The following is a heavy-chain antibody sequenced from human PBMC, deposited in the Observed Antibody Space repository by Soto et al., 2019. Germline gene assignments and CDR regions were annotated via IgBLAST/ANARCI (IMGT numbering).Heavy chain of an antibody. V-gene: IGHV3-23*01. CDR1: GFTISSYA. D-gene: IGHD3-9*01. CDR3: AKNSITTKKILTGYSKADY. Sequence: GGSLRLSCAASGFTISSYAMSWVRQAPGKGLEWVSAISGSGGSTYYADSVKGRFTISRDNSKNTLYLQMNSLRAEDTAVYYCAKNSITTKKILTGYSKADYWGQGTLVTVSS. J-gene: IGHJ4*02. CDR2: ISGSGGST.